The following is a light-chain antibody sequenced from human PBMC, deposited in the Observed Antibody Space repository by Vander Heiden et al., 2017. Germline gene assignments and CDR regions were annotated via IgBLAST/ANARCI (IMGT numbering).Light chain of an antibody. CDR2: AAS. CDR1: QSISSY. CDR3: QQSYSTPQIT. Sequence: DIQMTQSPSSLSASVGDRVTITCRASQSISSYLNWYQQKPGKAPKLLIYAASSLQSGVPSRFSGSGYGTDFTLTISSLQPEDFATYYCQQSYSTPQITFGHGTKVDIK. V-gene: IGKV1-39*01. J-gene: IGKJ3*01.